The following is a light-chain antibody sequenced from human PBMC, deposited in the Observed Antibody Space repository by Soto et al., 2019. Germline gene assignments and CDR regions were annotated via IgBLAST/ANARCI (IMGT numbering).Light chain of an antibody. V-gene: IGKV1-39*01. CDR3: QQSYSNVLT. CDR2: AAS. J-gene: IGKJ4*02. Sequence: DIQMTQSPSSLSASVGDRVTITCRASQSISSYLNWYQQKPGKAPKLLIYAASSLQSGVPSRFSGSGSGTDFTLTISSLQPEDFATYYCQQSYSNVLTFGGGTKV. CDR1: QSISSY.